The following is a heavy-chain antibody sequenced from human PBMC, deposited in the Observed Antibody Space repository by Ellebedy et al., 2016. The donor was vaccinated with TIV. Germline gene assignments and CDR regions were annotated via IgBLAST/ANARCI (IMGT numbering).Heavy chain of an antibody. CDR1: GFTFSNYN. D-gene: IGHD3-10*01. V-gene: IGHV3-21*01. CDR3: ARAPVGITMVRGVINGLDY. J-gene: IGHJ4*02. CDR2: IRSTSSDK. Sequence: GESLKISCVASGFTFSNYNMNWVRQPPGKGLEWVSSIRSTSSDKYYAESVKGRFTISRDNAQNSLFLQMNSLRAEDTAVYYCARAPVGITMVRGVINGLDYWGQGTLVTVSS.